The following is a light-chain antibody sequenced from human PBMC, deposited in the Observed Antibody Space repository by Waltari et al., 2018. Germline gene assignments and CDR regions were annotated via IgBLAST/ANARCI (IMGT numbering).Light chain of an antibody. Sequence: DIVMTQSPDSLAVSLGERATINCKSSQSLLYKSNNKNYLAWYQQKPGQPPKLLIYWASPRESGVPDRFSGSGSGTDFTRTISSLQAEDVAVYYCQQYYSTPWTFGQGTKVEVK. J-gene: IGKJ1*01. CDR2: WAS. CDR1: QSLLYKSNNKNY. CDR3: QQYYSTPWT. V-gene: IGKV4-1*01.